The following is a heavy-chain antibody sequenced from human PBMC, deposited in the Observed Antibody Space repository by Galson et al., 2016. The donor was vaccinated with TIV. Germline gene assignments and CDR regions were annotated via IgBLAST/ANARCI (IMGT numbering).Heavy chain of an antibody. Sequence: SLRLSCAASGLTVSTNYMTWFRQAPGKGLEWVSVIYSGGSTSYADSVKGRFTISIDTSKNTLSLQMNSLRADDTAAYYCATSISTSGAFDYWGQGTLVTVSA. CDR3: ATSISTSGAFDY. CDR2: IYSGGST. V-gene: IGHV3-53*01. J-gene: IGHJ4*02. CDR1: GLTVSTNY. D-gene: IGHD5-12*01.